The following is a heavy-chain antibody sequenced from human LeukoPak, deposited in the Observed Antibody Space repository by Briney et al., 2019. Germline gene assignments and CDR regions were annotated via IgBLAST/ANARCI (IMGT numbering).Heavy chain of an antibody. Sequence: LEWIGRIYTSGSTNYNPSLKSRVTMSVDTSKNQFSLKLSSVTAADTAVYYCASYYGSGEYWGQGTLVTVSS. CDR2: IYTSGST. D-gene: IGHD3-10*01. V-gene: IGHV4-59*10. CDR3: ASYYGSGEY. J-gene: IGHJ4*02.